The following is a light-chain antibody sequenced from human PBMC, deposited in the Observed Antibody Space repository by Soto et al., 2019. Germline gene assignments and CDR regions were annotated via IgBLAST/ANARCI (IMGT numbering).Light chain of an antibody. V-gene: IGKV3-20*01. J-gene: IGKJ1*01. Sequence: IVFTPSPGLLPLSPGERATLSCRASQSVSNDFLAWYQQNPGQAPRLLIYGASTRATDVPDRFSGSGSGADFTLSISRLEPEDFAVYYCQKYGSSPPRTFGQGTQLEIK. CDR3: QKYGSSPPRT. CDR1: QSVSNDF. CDR2: GAS.